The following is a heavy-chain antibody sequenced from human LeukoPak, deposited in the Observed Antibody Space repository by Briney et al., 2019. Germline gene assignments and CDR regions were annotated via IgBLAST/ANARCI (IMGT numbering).Heavy chain of an antibody. Sequence: GGSLRLSCLASGFTFSGYEMNWFRQAAGKGLEWVSYISSSVGTIFHADSVKGRFTISRDNAKNSLYLQMNSLRTEDTAIYYCARGWRSDYWGQGTLVTVSS. CDR3: ARGWRSDY. CDR1: GFTFSGYE. V-gene: IGHV3-48*03. D-gene: IGHD3-3*01. CDR2: ISSSVGTI. J-gene: IGHJ4*02.